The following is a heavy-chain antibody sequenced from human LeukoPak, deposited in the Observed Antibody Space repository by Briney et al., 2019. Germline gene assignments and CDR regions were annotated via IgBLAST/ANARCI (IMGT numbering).Heavy chain of an antibody. CDR2: ISSSSSTI. CDR3: ARGTTLYSSGSWFDP. D-gene: IGHD6-19*01. CDR1: GFTFSSYS. J-gene: IGHJ5*02. Sequence: GGSLRLSCAASGFTFSSYSMNWVRQAPGKGLEWVSYISSSSSTIYYADSGKGRFTISRENAKNSLYLQMNSLRAGDTAVYYCARGTTLYSSGSWFDPWGQGTLVTVSS. V-gene: IGHV3-48*01.